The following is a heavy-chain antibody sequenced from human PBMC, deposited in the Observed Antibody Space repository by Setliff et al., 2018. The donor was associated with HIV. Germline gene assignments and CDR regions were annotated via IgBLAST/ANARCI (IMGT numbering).Heavy chain of an antibody. CDR2: IWYDGSKK. V-gene: IGHV3-33*01. CDR1: GFSFNTHG. J-gene: IGHJ4*02. D-gene: IGHD4-4*01. CDR3: ARDSLPRYSNYVPSNSDY. Sequence: GGSLRLSCAASGFSFNTHGIHWVRQAPGKWLEWVALIWYDGSKKYYAYSVTGRFIISRDKTKNTLYLEMHSLRAEDTALYYCARDSLPRYSNYVPSNSDYWGQGTLVTVSS.